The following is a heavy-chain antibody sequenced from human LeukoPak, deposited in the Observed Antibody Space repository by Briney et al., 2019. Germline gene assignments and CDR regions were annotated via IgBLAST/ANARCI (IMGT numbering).Heavy chain of an antibody. Sequence: GRSLRLSCEASGFTFSAYNLHWVRRAPGKGLEWVAVISNDGNNKYYADSVKGRFTVSRDNSKNTLYLQMNTLKPEDTAVFYCARGLLGVSGAFDIWGQGTLVTVSS. J-gene: IGHJ3*02. CDR2: ISNDGNNK. V-gene: IGHV3-30*03. CDR1: GFTFSAYN. CDR3: ARGLLGVSGAFDI. D-gene: IGHD3-10*01.